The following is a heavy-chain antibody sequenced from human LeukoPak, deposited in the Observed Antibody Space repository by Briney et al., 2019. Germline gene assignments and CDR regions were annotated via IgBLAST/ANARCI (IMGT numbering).Heavy chain of an antibody. Sequence: PGGSLRLSCAASGFTFSTYAMSWVRQAPGKGLEWVSAINANGGDTHFADSVKGRFTISRDNSKNTLYLQMNSLRAEDTAVYYCANRLGYYFDYWGQGTLVTVSS. CDR3: ANRLGYYFDY. CDR2: INANGGDT. CDR1: GFTFSTYA. V-gene: IGHV3-23*01. J-gene: IGHJ4*02. D-gene: IGHD3-16*01.